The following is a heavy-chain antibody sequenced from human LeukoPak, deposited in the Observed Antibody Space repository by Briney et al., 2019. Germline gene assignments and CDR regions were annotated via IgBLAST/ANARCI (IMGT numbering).Heavy chain of an antibody. D-gene: IGHD5-24*01. J-gene: IGHJ6*03. Sequence: GESLKISCKGSGYSFTSYWIGWVRQMPGKGLEWMGIIYPGDSDTRYSPSFQGQVTISADKSISTAYLQWSSLKASDTAMYYCARPKGDGYNYYYYYMDVWGKGTTVTVSS. V-gene: IGHV5-51*01. CDR3: ARPKGDGYNYYYYYMDV. CDR2: IYPGDSDT. CDR1: GYSFTSYW.